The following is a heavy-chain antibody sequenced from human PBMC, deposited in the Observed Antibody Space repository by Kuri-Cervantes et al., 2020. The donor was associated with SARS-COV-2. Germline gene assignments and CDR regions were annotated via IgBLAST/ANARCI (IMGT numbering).Heavy chain of an antibody. V-gene: IGHV4-38-2*02. CDR3: ARGRDGSGSDYYYYGMDV. Sequence: SETLSLTCTVSGGSISSYYWSWIRQPPGEGLEWIGSIYHSGSTYYNPSLKSRVTISVDTSKNQFSLKLSSVTAADTAVYYCARGRDGSGSDYYYYGMDVWGQGTTVTVSS. CDR2: IYHSGST. CDR1: GGSISSYY. D-gene: IGHD3-10*01. J-gene: IGHJ6*01.